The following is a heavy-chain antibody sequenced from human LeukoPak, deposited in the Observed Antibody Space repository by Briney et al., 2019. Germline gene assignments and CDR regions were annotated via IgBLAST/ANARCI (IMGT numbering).Heavy chain of an antibody. CDR3: ARGEKIVEFDY. D-gene: IGHD2/OR15-2a*01. Sequence: ASVKVSCKASGGTFSSYAISRVRQAPGQGLEWMGGIIPIFGTANYAQKFQGRVTITADESTSTAYMELSSLRSEDTAVYYCARGEKIVEFDYWGQGTLVTVSS. V-gene: IGHV1-69*13. CDR2: IIPIFGTA. CDR1: GGTFSSYA. J-gene: IGHJ4*02.